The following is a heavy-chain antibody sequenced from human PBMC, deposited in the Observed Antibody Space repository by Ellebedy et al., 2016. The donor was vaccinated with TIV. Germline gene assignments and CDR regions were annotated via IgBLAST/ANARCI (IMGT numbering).Heavy chain of an antibody. V-gene: IGHV1-3*01. CDR3: ARAVYGMGWFDP. CDR1: GYSFNIYA. D-gene: IGHD2-8*01. CDR2: INAGNGNT. Sequence: AASVKVSCKASGYSFNIYALHWVRLAPGQSLEWMGWINAGNGNTKYSQKFQGRVTITRDTSANTAYMELSSLRSEDTAIYDCARAVYGMGWFDPWGQGTLVTVSS. J-gene: IGHJ5*02.